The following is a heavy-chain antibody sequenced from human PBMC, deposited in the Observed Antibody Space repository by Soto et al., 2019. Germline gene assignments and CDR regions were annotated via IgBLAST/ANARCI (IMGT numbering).Heavy chain of an antibody. J-gene: IGHJ4*02. Sequence: GGSLRLSCAASGFTFSSYGMHWVRQAPGKGLEWVAVISYDGSNKYYADSVKGRFTISRDNSKNTLYLQMNSLRSEDTAVYYCAKSPNGSYLYYFDYWGQGTLVTVSS. CDR3: AKSPNGSYLYYFDY. CDR1: GFTFSSYG. V-gene: IGHV3-30*18. CDR2: ISYDGSNK. D-gene: IGHD1-26*01.